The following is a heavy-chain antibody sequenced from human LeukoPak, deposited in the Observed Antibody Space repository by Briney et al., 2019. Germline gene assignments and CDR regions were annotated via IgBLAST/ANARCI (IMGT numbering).Heavy chain of an antibody. Sequence: GASLRLSCADSGLTLSSFDMSWVRQAPGKGLEWVSSISNIGGSTYYADSVKGRFTISRDNSKNMVYLQMNSLRVEDTAVYYCAKVDYDFRSGYYLHWGQGTLVSVSS. CDR1: GLTLSSFD. CDR3: AKVDYDFRSGYYLH. J-gene: IGHJ4*02. CDR2: ISNIGGST. D-gene: IGHD3-3*01. V-gene: IGHV3-23*01.